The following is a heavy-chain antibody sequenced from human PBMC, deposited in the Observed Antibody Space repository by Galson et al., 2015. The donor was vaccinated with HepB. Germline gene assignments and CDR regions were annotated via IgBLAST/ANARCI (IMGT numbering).Heavy chain of an antibody. V-gene: IGHV1-2*02. D-gene: IGHD3-10*01. CDR3: ARDLQVRGVNLLDY. CDR1: GYTFTGYY. Sequence: SVKVSCKASGYTFTGYYMHWVRQAPGQGLEWMGWINPNSGGTNYAQKFQGRVTMTRDTSISTAYMELSRLRSDDTAVYYCARDLQVRGVNLLDYWGQGTLVTVSS. J-gene: IGHJ4*02. CDR2: INPNSGGT.